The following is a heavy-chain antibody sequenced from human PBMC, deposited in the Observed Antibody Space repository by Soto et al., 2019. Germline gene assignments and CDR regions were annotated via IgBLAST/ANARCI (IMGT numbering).Heavy chain of an antibody. CDR2: INSDGSST. J-gene: IGHJ6*02. V-gene: IGHV3-74*01. CDR3: ARDPQYATIFGVVRDYYYYGMDV. D-gene: IGHD3-3*01. Sequence: PGGSLRLSCAASGFTFSSYWMHWVRQAPGKGLVWVPRINSDGSSTSYADSVKGRFTISRDNAKNTLYLQMNSLRAEDTAVYYCARDPQYATIFGVVRDYYYYGMDVWGQGTTVTVSS. CDR1: GFTFSSYW.